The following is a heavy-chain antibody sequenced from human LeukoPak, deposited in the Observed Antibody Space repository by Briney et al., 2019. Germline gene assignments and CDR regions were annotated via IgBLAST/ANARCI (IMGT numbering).Heavy chain of an antibody. V-gene: IGHV3-30-3*01. Sequence: GGSLRLSCAASGFTFSSYWMSWVRQAPGKGLEWVAVISYDGSNKYYADSVKGRFTISRDNSKNTLYLQMNSLRAEDTAVYYCARLFSGWGQGTLVTVSS. CDR3: ARLFSG. CDR2: ISYDGSNK. J-gene: IGHJ4*02. CDR1: GFTFSSYW. D-gene: IGHD6-19*01.